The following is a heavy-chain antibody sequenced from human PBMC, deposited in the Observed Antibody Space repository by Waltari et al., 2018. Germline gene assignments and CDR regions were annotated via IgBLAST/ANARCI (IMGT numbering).Heavy chain of an antibody. CDR1: GGTFSSYA. D-gene: IGHD2-15*01. V-gene: IGHV1-69*12. J-gene: IGHJ4*02. CDR3: ARSDIVVVVAATPGPFDY. CDR2: IIPIFGTA. Sequence: QVQLVQSGAEVKKPGSSVKVSCKASGGTFSSYAISCVRQAPGQGLEWMGGIIPIFGTANYAQKFQGRVTITADESTSTAYMELSSLRSEDTAVYYCARSDIVVVVAATPGPFDYWGQGTLVTVSS.